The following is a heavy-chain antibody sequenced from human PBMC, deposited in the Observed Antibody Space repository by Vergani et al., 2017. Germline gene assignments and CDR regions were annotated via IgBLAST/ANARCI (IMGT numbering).Heavy chain of an antibody. J-gene: IGHJ4*02. CDR3: ARSPVVPAALFDY. V-gene: IGHV3-11*06. CDR1: GFTFSDYY. CDR2: ISSSSSYT. D-gene: IGHD2-2*01. Sequence: QVQLVESGGGLVKPGGSLRLSCAASGFTFSDYYMSWIRQAPGKGLEWVSYISSSSSYTNYADSVKGRFTISRDNAKNSLYLQMNSLRAEDTAVYYCARSPVVPAALFDYWGQGTLFTVSS.